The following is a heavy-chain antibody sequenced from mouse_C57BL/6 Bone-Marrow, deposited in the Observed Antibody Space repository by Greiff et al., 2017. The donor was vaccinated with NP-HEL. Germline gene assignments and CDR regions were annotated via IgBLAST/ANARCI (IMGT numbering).Heavy chain of an antibody. D-gene: IGHD2-2*01. J-gene: IGHJ4*01. CDR1: GFTFSSYA. CDR2: IGSGGDYI. Sequence: EVKVVESGEGLVKPGGSLKLSCAASGFTFSSYAMSWVRQTPEQRLEWVAYIGSGGDYIYYADTVKGRFTISRDNARNTLYLQMSSLKSEDTAMYYCTRVWLLLYAMDYWGQGTSVTVSS. V-gene: IGHV5-9-1*02. CDR3: TRVWLLLYAMDY.